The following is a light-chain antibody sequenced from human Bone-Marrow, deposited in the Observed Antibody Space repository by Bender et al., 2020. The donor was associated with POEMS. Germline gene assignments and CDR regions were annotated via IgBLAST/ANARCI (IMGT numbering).Light chain of an antibody. CDR3: TSYTSRNTVI. CDR2: EVS. CDR1: SSDVGAYNL. J-gene: IGLJ2*01. V-gene: IGLV2-14*02. Sequence: QSALTQPASVSGSPGQSITISCTGASSDVGAYNLVSWYQQHPGKAPKLMIYEVSKRPSGVSNRFSGSKSGNTASLTISGLQPEDEGDYYCTSYTSRNTVIFGGGTKLTVL.